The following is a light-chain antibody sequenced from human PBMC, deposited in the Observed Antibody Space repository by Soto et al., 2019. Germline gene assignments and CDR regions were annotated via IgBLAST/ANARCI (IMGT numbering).Light chain of an antibody. CDR1: QSISTW. J-gene: IGKJ1*01. CDR3: QQYGSSPRT. CDR2: DAS. Sequence: DMKMSQSPSTLSASLGDRVTITCRASQSISTWLAWYQQKPGKAPKLLIYDASSLESGVPSRFSGSGSGTEFTLTISRLEPEDFAVYYCQQYGSSPRTFGQGTKVDI. V-gene: IGKV1-5*01.